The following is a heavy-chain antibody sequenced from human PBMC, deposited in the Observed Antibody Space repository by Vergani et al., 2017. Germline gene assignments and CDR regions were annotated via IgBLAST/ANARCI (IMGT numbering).Heavy chain of an antibody. CDR1: GGSINSGSYY. J-gene: IGHJ3*02. Sequence: QVQLQESGPGLVRPSQTLSLICSVSGGSINSGSYYWSWLRQPAGKRLEWIGRIHTNGVIHYNPSLNSRATISVDTSRNQISLKLTSVTDTDTAIYFCARGNPYVDFDIWGQGTMITVSS. D-gene: IGHD3-16*01. CDR3: ARGNPYVDFDI. CDR2: IHTNGVI. V-gene: IGHV4-61*02.